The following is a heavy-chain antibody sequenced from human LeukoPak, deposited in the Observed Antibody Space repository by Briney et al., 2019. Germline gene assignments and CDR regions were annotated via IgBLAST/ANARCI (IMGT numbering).Heavy chain of an antibody. V-gene: IGHV3-33*01. CDR3: ARDLWETGTYFDY. CDR2: IWYDGSNN. CDR1: GFTFSSYG. J-gene: IGHJ4*02. D-gene: IGHD1-1*01. Sequence: PGRSLRLSCAASGFTFSSYGMHWVRQAPGKGLEWVAVIWYDGSNNYYADSVKGRFTISRDNSKYTLYLQMNSLRAEDTAVYYCARDLWETGTYFDYWGQGTLVTVSS.